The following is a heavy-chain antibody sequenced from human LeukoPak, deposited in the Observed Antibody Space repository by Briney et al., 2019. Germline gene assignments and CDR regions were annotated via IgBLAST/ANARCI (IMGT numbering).Heavy chain of an antibody. CDR2: INPNSGGT. J-gene: IGHJ4*02. V-gene: IGHV1-2*06. CDR1: GYTFTGYY. Sequence: WASVKVSCKASGYTFTGYYMHWVRQAPGQGLEWMGRINPNSGGTNYAQKFQGRVTMTRDTSISTAYMELSRLRSDDTAVYYCARDGLWWGYPLDYWGQGTPVTVSS. CDR3: ARDGLWWGYPLDY. D-gene: IGHD4/OR15-4a*01.